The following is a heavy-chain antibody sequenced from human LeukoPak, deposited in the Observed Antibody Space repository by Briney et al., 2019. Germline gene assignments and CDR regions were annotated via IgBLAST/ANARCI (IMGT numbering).Heavy chain of an antibody. Sequence: SETLSLTCEVNGGSFDGYHWTWIRQSPGKGLDWIGEINDSGSPIYSPSLKSRLSISVDTSKNQFSVTLTSVTVADTAVYYCARDREEYCSGGSCTNFDFWGQGTLVTVSS. V-gene: IGHV4-34*01. D-gene: IGHD2-15*01. CDR2: INDSGSP. J-gene: IGHJ4*02. CDR1: GGSFDGYH. CDR3: ARDREEYCSGGSCTNFDF.